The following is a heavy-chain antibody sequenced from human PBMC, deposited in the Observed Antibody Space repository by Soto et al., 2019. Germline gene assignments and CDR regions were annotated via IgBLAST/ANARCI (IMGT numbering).Heavy chain of an antibody. V-gene: IGHV4-34*01. CDR1: RASFSKYY. J-gene: IGHJ4*02. Sequence: QVQLQQWGAGLLKSSETLSLTCAVDRASFSKYYWNWIRQSPGKGLEWIGEINQSGSTNNNPSLRSRVTISIDTSKNQYTQKLNSGTAAATANYYCAGGYYYDSGSSFPYWGQGTLVTVSS. CDR3: AGGYYYDSGSSFPY. D-gene: IGHD3-10*01. CDR2: INQSGST.